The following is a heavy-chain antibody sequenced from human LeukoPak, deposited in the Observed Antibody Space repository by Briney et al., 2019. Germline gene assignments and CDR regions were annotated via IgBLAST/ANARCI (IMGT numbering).Heavy chain of an antibody. CDR2: IYPRDGST. CDR1: GYTFTSNY. CDR3: ARVSLGSYGSQHYYYYGMDV. Sequence: ASVKVSCKASGYTFTSNYIHWVRQAPGQGLEWMGMIYPRDGSTSYAQKFQGRVTITADESTSTAYMELSSLRSEDTAVYYCARVSLGSYGSQHYYYYGMDVWGQGTTVTVSS. D-gene: IGHD1-26*01. V-gene: IGHV1-46*01. J-gene: IGHJ6*02.